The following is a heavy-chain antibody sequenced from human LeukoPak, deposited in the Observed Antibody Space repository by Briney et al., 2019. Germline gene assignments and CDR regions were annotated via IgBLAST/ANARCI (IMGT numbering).Heavy chain of an antibody. D-gene: IGHD3-10*01. J-gene: IGHJ4*02. CDR1: GGSISSYY. CDR3: ARATPYGGFDY. Sequence: SETLSLTCTVSGGSISSYYWSWIRQPAGKGLEWIGRIYTSGSPNYNPSLKSRVTMSVNTSKNQFSLKLSSVTAADTAVYYWARATPYGGFDYCGQGTLVTVSS. CDR2: IYTSGSP. V-gene: IGHV4-4*07.